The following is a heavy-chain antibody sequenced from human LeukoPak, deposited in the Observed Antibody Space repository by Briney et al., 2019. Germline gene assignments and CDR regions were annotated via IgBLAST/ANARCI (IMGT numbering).Heavy chain of an antibody. CDR2: INPLSGGT. Sequence: ASVKVSCKASGYTFTGYYMHWVRQAPGQGLEWMGWINPLSGGTNYARKFQGRVTLARDTSISTAYMELSRLRSDDTAVYYCASPHRSIAAAIPDAFDIWGQGTMVTVSS. V-gene: IGHV1-2*02. CDR1: GYTFTGYY. D-gene: IGHD6-13*01. CDR3: ASPHRSIAAAIPDAFDI. J-gene: IGHJ3*02.